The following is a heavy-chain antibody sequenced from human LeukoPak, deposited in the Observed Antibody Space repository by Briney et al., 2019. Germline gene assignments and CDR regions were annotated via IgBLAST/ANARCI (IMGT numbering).Heavy chain of an antibody. CDR1: GGSISSSDYY. CDR3: ARLTIAANAFDI. CDR2: IYYSGST. Sequence: SETLSLTCTVSGGSISSSDYYWGWLRQPPGKGLEWIGSIYYSGSTYYNPSLKSRVTISVDTSKNHFSLRLSSVTAADTAMFYCARLTIAANAFDIWGQGTMVTVSS. J-gene: IGHJ3*02. V-gene: IGHV4-39*02. D-gene: IGHD2-15*01.